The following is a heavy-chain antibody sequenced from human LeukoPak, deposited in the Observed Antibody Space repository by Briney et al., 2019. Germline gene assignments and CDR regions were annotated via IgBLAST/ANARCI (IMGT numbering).Heavy chain of an antibody. V-gene: IGHV1-69*13. D-gene: IGHD1-26*01. CDR3: ARVAMVGATVWFDP. CDR1: GGTFSSYA. J-gene: IGHJ5*02. CDR2: IIPIFGTA. Sequence: SVKVSCKASGGTFSSYAISWVRQAPGQGLEWMGGIIPIFGTANYAQKFQGRVTITADESTSTAYMELSSLRSEDTAVYYCARVAMVGATVWFDPWGQGTLVTVSS.